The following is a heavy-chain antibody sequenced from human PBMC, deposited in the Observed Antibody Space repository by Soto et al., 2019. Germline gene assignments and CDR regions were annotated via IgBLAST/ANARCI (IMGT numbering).Heavy chain of an antibody. Sequence: GGSLRLSCAASGFTFSNAWMSWVRQAPGKGLEWVGRIKSKTDGGTTDYAAPVKGRFTISRDDSKNTLYLQMNSLKTEDTAVYYCTTTWGRHYGSGTSTNYYYYYMDVWGKGTTVTVSS. CDR2: IKSKTDGGTT. CDR3: TTTWGRHYGSGTSTNYYYYYMDV. D-gene: IGHD3-10*01. J-gene: IGHJ6*03. V-gene: IGHV3-15*01. CDR1: GFTFSNAW.